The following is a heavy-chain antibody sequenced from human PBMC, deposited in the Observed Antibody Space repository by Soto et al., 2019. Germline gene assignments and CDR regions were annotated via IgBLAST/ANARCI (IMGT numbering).Heavy chain of an antibody. CDR2: IYCRGST. J-gene: IGHJ3*02. CDR1: GGSISSSSYY. D-gene: IGHD6-13*01. Sequence: QLQLQESGPGLVKPSETLSLTCTVSGGSISSSSYYWGWIRQPPGKGLEWIGSIYCRGSTYYDPSLKSRVTKSVDTFTIKFYLKVNSVTAAVTAVYSCARRIADASRGGAFDIWGQGTMVTVSS. V-gene: IGHV4-39*01. CDR3: ARRIADASRGGAFDI.